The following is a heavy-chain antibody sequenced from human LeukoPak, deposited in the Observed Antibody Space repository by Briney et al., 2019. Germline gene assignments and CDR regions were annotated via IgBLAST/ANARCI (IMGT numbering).Heavy chain of an antibody. CDR3: TRWAVNSNLDY. V-gene: IGHV3-49*04. CDR2: IRGGGTT. J-gene: IGHJ4*02. CDR1: GFTFGDYV. Sequence: GGSLRLSCTTSGFTFGDYVMTWVRQAPGKGLEWVSFIRGGGTTEYAASVKGRFTISRDDSKSIAYLQMNSLKTEDTAVYYCTRWAVNSNLDYWGQGTLVTVSS. D-gene: IGHD5-18*01.